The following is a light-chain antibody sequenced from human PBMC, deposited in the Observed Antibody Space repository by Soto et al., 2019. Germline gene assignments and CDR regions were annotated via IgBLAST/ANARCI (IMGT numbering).Light chain of an antibody. Sequence: EIVLTQSPGTLSLSPGERATLSCRASQSVSSSYLAWYQQKPGQAPRLLIYGASSRATGIPDRFSGSGSGTDFTLTISRLEPEYFAVYYCQQYGSSRTFGQETKLAIK. V-gene: IGKV3-20*01. CDR2: GAS. CDR1: QSVSSSY. J-gene: IGKJ1*01. CDR3: QQYGSSRT.